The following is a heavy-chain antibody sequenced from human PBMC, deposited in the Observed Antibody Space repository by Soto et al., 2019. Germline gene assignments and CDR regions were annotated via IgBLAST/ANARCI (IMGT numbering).Heavy chain of an antibody. V-gene: IGHV4-39*01. CDR1: GGSISSSSYY. J-gene: IGHJ4*02. CDR2: IYYSGST. CDR3: ARLSGFSESVIDY. D-gene: IGHD3-10*01. Sequence: SETLSLTCTVSGGSISSSSYYWGWIRQPPGKGLEWIGSIYYSGSTYYNPSLKSRVTISVDTSKNQFSLKLSSVTAADTAVYYCARLSGFSESVIDYWGQGTLVTVSS.